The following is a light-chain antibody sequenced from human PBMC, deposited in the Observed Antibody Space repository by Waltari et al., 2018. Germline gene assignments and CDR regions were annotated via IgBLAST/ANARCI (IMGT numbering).Light chain of an antibody. V-gene: IGLV2-23*01. CDR2: EGS. CDR1: SSDVGSYNL. J-gene: IGLJ2*01. Sequence: QSALTQPASVSGSPGQSITISCTGTSSDVGSYNLVSWYQQQPGKAPKLMIYEGSKRPSGVSNRFSGSKSGNPASLTISGLQAEDEADYYCCSYAGSSTLVFGGRTKLTVL. CDR3: CSYAGSSTLV.